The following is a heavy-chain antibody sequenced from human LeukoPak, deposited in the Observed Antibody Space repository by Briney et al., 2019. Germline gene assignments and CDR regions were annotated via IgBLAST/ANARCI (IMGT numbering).Heavy chain of an antibody. J-gene: IGHJ4*02. CDR2: TYYRSKWYN. CDR1: GDSVSSNSAV. CDR3: ARGSRFEIDY. D-gene: IGHD3-9*01. V-gene: IGHV6-1*01. Sequence: SQTLSLTCAISGDSVSSNSAVWNWIRQSPSGGLEWLGRTYYRSKWYNDYAVSVKSRITNNPDTSKNQFSLQLNSVTPEDTAVYYCARGSRFEIDYWGQGTLVTVSS.